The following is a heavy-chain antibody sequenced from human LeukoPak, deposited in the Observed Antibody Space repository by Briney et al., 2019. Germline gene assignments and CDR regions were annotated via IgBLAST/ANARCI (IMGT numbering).Heavy chain of an antibody. CDR1: GFTFSSYS. D-gene: IGHD5-24*01. CDR3: ARRDGYNSVGYYFDY. J-gene: IGHJ4*02. V-gene: IGHV3-21*01. Sequence: GGSLRLSCAASGFTFSSYSMNWVRQAPGKGLEWVSSISSSSSYIYYADSVKGRFTISRDNAKNSLYLQMNSLRAEATAVYYCARRDGYNSVGYYFDYWGQGTLVTVSS. CDR2: ISSSSSYI.